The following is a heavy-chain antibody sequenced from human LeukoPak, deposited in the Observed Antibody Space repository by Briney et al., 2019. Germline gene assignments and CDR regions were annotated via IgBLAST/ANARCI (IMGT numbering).Heavy chain of an antibody. CDR3: ANGWSPDY. J-gene: IGHJ4*02. CDR1: KFTFSNYG. Sequence: GGSLRLSCTASKFTFSNYGMQWVRQAPGKGLEWVAVVSSDGGTKYYADSVKGRFTISRDNSRNTMYLQMNSLRAEDTAVYHCANGWSPDYWGRGTLVTVSS. V-gene: IGHV3-30*18. CDR2: VSSDGGTK. D-gene: IGHD2-15*01.